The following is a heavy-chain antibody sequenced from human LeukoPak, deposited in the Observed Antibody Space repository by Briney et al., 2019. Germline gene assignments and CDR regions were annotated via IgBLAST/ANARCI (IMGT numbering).Heavy chain of an antibody. Sequence: GGSLTLYCAASGFTFSSYAMSWVRQAPGKGLEWVSLIIDDGHTTSYADSVKGRFTISRDNSKNTLFLQMNSLRAEDTAVYYCAKYGGHPLPHYYLDYWGQGTQVTVSS. CDR2: IIDDGHTT. D-gene: IGHD3-16*01. CDR3: AKYGGHPLPHYYLDY. V-gene: IGHV3-23*01. J-gene: IGHJ4*02. CDR1: GFTFSSYA.